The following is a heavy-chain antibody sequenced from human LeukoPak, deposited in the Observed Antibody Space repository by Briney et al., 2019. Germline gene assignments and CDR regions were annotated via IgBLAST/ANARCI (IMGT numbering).Heavy chain of an antibody. J-gene: IGHJ4*02. D-gene: IGHD2-2*01. CDR3: DTRPRY. Sequence: GGSLRLSCVGSGLTFSSYVMNWVRQAPGKGLEWISYISNSGNTIYYADSVKGRFTISRDNAKNSLYLQMNSLRAEDTAVYYCDTRPRYWGQGTLVTVSS. CDR1: GLTFSSYV. V-gene: IGHV3-48*03. CDR2: ISNSGNTI.